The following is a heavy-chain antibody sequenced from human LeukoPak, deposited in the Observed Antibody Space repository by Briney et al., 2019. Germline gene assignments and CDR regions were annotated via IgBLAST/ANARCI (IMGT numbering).Heavy chain of an antibody. V-gene: IGHV3-30-3*01. CDR3: ARAGRADGDYHYFDY. J-gene: IGHJ4*02. CDR2: VSYDGSNK. CDR1: GVIFNNFA. D-gene: IGHD4-17*01. Sequence: GGSLRLSCAPSGVIFNNFAFHWVRQAPGKGLEWVAAVSYDGSNKYYADSVRGRLTISRDNSKNTVYLQMNSLRAEDTAVYYCARAGRADGDYHYFDYWGQGTLVTVSS.